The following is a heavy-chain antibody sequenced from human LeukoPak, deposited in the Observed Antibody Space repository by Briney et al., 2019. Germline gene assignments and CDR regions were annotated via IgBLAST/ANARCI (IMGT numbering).Heavy chain of an antibody. CDR2: INIAGSVT. D-gene: IGHD2-15*01. J-gene: IGHJ6*02. CDR3: ARDLTPPYGMDV. CDR1: GFNFSNYW. Sequence: GGSLRLSCAASGFNFSNYWMHWVRQAPGKGLEWVSRINIAGSVTTYADSVKGRFTISRDNAKKTLYLQMNSLRAEDTAVYYCARDLTPPYGMDVWGQGTTVTVSS. V-gene: IGHV3-74*01.